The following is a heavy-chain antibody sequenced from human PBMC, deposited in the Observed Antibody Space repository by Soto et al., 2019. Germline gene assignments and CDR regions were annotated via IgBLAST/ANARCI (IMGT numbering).Heavy chain of an antibody. CDR1: GGSISSGGYS. CDR3: AREKGEAAGPIDY. D-gene: IGHD6-13*01. Sequence: SETLSLTCAVSGGSISSGGYSWSWIRQPPGKGLEWIGYIYHSGSTYYNPSLKSRVTISVDRSKNQFSLKLSSVTAADTAVYYCAREKGEAAGPIDYWGQGTLVNGSS. CDR2: IYHSGST. J-gene: IGHJ4*02. V-gene: IGHV4-30-2*01.